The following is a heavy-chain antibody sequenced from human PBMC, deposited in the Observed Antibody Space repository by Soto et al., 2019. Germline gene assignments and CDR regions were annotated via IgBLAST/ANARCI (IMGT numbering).Heavy chain of an antibody. CDR3: ATQLTGDLDF. CDR2: IIPVFGTP. J-gene: IGHJ4*02. D-gene: IGHD7-27*01. Sequence: QVQLVQSGAEVRKPGSSVKVSCVASGGTFSTSAMNWVRQAPGQGLEWVGGIIPVFGTPTYAQSLQGRVTIIVDVSTTTAYMELTRLRPEDTAVYYCATQLTGDLDFWGQGTLVIVSS. V-gene: IGHV1-69*13. CDR1: GGTFSTSA.